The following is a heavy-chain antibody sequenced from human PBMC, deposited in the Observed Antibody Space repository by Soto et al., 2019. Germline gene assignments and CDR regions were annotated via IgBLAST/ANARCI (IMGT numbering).Heavy chain of an antibody. D-gene: IGHD6-6*01. CDR2: ISYDGSNK. V-gene: IGHV3-30-3*01. Sequence: TGGSLRLSCAASGFTFSSYAMHWVRQAPGKGLEWVAVISYDGSNKYYADSVKGRFTISRDNSKNTLYLQMNSLRAEDTAEYYCARDFLGRIAARPGYWGQGTLVTVSS. CDR1: GFTFSSYA. CDR3: ARDFLGRIAARPGY. J-gene: IGHJ4*02.